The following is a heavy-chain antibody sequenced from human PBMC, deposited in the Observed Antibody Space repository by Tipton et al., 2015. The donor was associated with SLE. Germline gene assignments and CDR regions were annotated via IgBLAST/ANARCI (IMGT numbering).Heavy chain of an antibody. V-gene: IGHV4-39*07. J-gene: IGHJ5*02. Sequence: TLSLTCTVSGGSINSYYWGWIRQPPGKGLEWIGSAHYSGITYYNPSLKSRVTISVDTSKNQLSLRLSSVTAADTAVYYCASPYYYGSRSFDPWGQGTLVTVSA. CDR3: ASPYYYGSRSFDP. CDR1: GGSINSYY. CDR2: AHYSGIT. D-gene: IGHD3-10*01.